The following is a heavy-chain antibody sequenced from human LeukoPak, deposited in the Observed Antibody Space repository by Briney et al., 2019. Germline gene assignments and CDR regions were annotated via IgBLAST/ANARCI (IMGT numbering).Heavy chain of an antibody. CDR1: GFTFSSYA. V-gene: IGHV3-30-3*01. CDR2: ISYDGSNK. Sequence: PGGSLRLSCAASGFTFSSYAMHWVRQAPGKGLEWVAVISYDGSNKYYADSVKGRFTISRDNSKNTLYLQMNSLRAGDTAVYYCARDYYYDSSGYYSPRTPFFDYWGQGTLVTVSS. J-gene: IGHJ4*02. D-gene: IGHD3-22*01. CDR3: ARDYYYDSSGYYSPRTPFFDY.